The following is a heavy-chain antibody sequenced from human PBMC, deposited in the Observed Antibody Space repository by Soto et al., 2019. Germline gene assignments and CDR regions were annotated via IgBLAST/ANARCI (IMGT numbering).Heavy chain of an antibody. CDR3: XXXXXXXXXXXX. V-gene: IGHV3-30*03. Sequence: QVQLVESGGGVVQPGRSLRLSCAASGFTFSSYGMHWVRQAPGKGLEWVAVISYDGSNKYYADSVKGRFTISRDNSKNTLYLQMNSLXXXXXXXXXXXXXXXXXXXXXXXXXGTLVTVSS. CDR2: ISYDGSNK. CDR1: GFTFSSYG. J-gene: IGHJ4*02.